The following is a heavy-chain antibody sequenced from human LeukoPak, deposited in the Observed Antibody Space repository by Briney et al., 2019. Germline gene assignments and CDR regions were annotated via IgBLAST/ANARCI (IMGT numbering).Heavy chain of an antibody. CDR2: INPSGGNT. V-gene: IGHV1-46*01. Sequence: ASVKVSCKASGYTFTNYYIHWVRQAPGQGLEWMGLINPSGGNTNYAQNFQGRVTMTRDTSTSTVYMGLSSLRSEDTAVYYCARVRDGYNDAYDIWGQGTMVTVPS. CDR1: GYTFTNYY. J-gene: IGHJ3*02. CDR3: ARVRDGYNDAYDI. D-gene: IGHD5-24*01.